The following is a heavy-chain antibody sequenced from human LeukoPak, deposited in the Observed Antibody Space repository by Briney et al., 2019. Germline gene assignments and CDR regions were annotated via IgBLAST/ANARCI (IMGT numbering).Heavy chain of an antibody. Sequence: SETLSLTCAVYGGSLSGYYWSWIRQPPGKGLEWIGEINHSGSTNYNPSLKSRVTISVDTSKNQFSLKLSSVTAADTAVYYCARGPTEISIAAADGYYFDYWGQGTLVTVSS. D-gene: IGHD6-13*01. J-gene: IGHJ4*02. V-gene: IGHV4-34*01. CDR2: INHSGST. CDR1: GGSLSGYY. CDR3: ARGPTEISIAAADGYYFDY.